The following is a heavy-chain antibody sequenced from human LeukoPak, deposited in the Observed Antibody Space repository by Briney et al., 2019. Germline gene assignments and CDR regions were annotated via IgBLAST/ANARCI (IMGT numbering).Heavy chain of an antibody. Sequence: GGSLRLSCAASGFTFSSYEMNWVRQAPGKGLEWVAVISYDGSNKYYADSVKGRFTISRDNSKNTLYLQMNSLRAEDTAVYYCASEIIFGSFDYWGQGTLVTVSS. CDR1: GFTFSSYE. V-gene: IGHV3-30*04. D-gene: IGHD3-3*01. CDR2: ISYDGSNK. J-gene: IGHJ4*02. CDR3: ASEIIFGSFDY.